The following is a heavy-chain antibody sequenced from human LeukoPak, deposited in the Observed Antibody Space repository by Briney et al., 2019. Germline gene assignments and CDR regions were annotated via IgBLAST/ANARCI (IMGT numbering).Heavy chain of an antibody. V-gene: IGHV3-7*01. J-gene: IGHJ6*02. Sequence: LTGGSLRLSCAVSGFTFSNYWMSWVRQAPAKGLEWVAYINQDGSERYYVDSMEGRFTISRDNAEKSLFLQMNNLRAEDTAVYYCARDVLYGSGPLYGMDVWGQGTTVTVSS. D-gene: IGHD3-10*01. CDR3: ARDVLYGSGPLYGMDV. CDR1: GFTFSNYW. CDR2: INQDGSER.